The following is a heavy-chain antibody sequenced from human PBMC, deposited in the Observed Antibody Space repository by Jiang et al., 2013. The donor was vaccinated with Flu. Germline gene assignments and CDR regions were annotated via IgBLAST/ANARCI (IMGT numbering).Heavy chain of an antibody. V-gene: IGHV1-46*01. CDR2: INPSGGST. CDR1: GYTFTSYY. CDR3: AREKGSVTGYYYYGMDV. Sequence: KASGYTFTSYYMHWVRQAPGQGLEWMGIINPSGGSTSYAXKFQGRVTMTRDTSTSTVYMELSSPRSEDTAVYYCAREKGSVTGYYYYGMDVWGQGTTVTVSS. J-gene: IGHJ6*02. D-gene: IGHD2-21*02.